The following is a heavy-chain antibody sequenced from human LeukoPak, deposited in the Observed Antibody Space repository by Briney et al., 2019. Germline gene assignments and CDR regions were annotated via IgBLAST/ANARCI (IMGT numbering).Heavy chain of an antibody. J-gene: IGHJ4*02. CDR1: GFTFSSYA. D-gene: IGHD3-22*01. CDR2: ISSSGGST. CDR3: ARGSHYYDSSGYYVHY. V-gene: IGHV3-64*01. Sequence: GGSLRLSCAASGFTFSSYAMHWVRQAPGKGLEYVSAISSSGGSTYYANSVKGRFTISRDNSKNTLYLQMGSLRAEDMAEYYCARGSHYYDSSGYYVHYWGQGTLVTVSS.